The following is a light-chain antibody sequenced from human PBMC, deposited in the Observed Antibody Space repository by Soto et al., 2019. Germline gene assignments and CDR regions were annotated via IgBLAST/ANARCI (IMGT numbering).Light chain of an antibody. CDR2: EVT. CDR1: SSDIGGYNY. Sequence: QSVFAQPASVSGSPGHSITISCTGTSSDIGGYNYVSWYQQYPGTAPKLMIYEVTDRPSGVSNRFSGSKSGNTASLTISGLQADDEAEYYCSSYTSRRTIVFGTGTKVTVL. J-gene: IGLJ1*01. V-gene: IGLV2-14*01. CDR3: SSYTSRRTIV.